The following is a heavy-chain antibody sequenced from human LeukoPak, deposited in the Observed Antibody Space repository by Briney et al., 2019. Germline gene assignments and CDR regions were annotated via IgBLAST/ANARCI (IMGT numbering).Heavy chain of an antibody. V-gene: IGHV4-4*07. CDR3: ARRPSYSNYVGYYYYYMDV. CDR2: IYTSGST. J-gene: IGHJ6*03. CDR1: GGSISSYY. Sequence: SSETLSLTCTVSGGSISSYYWSWIRQPAGKGLEWIGRIYTSGSTNYNPSLKSRVTISVDTSKNQFSLKLSSVTAADTAVYYCARRPSYSNYVGYYYYYMDVWGKGTTVTVSS. D-gene: IGHD4-11*01.